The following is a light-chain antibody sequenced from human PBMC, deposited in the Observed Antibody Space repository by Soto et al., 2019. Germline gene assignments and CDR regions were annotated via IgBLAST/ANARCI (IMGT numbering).Light chain of an antibody. CDR3: QQYGSSPWT. J-gene: IGKJ1*01. CDR1: QSVSSNY. Sequence: IMLTQSPGSLSLSPRERATLSCSASQSVSSNYLAWYQQKPGQAPRPLIYGASSRATGIPDRFSGSGAGTDFTLTISRLESEDFAVYYCQQYGSSPWTFGQGTKVDIK. CDR2: GAS. V-gene: IGKV3-20*01.